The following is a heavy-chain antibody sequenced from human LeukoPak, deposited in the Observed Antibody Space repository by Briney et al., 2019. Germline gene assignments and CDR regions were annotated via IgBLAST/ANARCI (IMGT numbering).Heavy chain of an antibody. V-gene: IGHV3-21*01. CDR3: ASISDLLYYFDS. J-gene: IGHJ4*02. Sequence: GGSLRLSCAASGFTFSSYSMNWVRQAPGKGLEWVSSISSSSSYIYYADSVKGRFTISRDNAKNTVYLQMNSLRVEDTAVYFCASISDLLYYFDSWGQGTLVTVSS. CDR2: ISSSSSYI. CDR1: GFTFSSYS.